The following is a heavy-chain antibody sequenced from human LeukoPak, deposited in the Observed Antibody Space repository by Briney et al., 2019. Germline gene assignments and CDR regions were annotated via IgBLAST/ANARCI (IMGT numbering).Heavy chain of an antibody. CDR1: GITVSSNF. CDR2: IYSAGAT. CDR3: ARVDIYGSGSYCFDH. V-gene: IGHV3-66*01. D-gene: IGHD3-10*01. J-gene: IGHJ4*02. Sequence: GGSLRLSCAASGITVSSNFMSWVRQVPGKGLEWVSIIYSAGATYDADSVTGRFTISRDTSKNMRYLEMNSLRPEDTAVYFCARVDIYGSGSYCFDHWGQGTLVAVSS.